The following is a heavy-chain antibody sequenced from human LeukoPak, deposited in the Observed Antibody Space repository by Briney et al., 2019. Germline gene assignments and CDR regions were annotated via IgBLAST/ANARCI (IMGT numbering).Heavy chain of an antibody. CDR1: GFSISNYN. V-gene: IGHV3-21*04. CDR2: ISSSGSYI. Sequence: GGSLRLSCAASGFSISNYNIYWVRQAPGKGLEWVSFISSSGSYIYYADSVKGRLTISRDNAKNSLYLHMNSLRAEDTAVYYCAKDLWGWLVGFDYWGQGTLVTVSS. D-gene: IGHD6-19*01. CDR3: AKDLWGWLVGFDY. J-gene: IGHJ4*02.